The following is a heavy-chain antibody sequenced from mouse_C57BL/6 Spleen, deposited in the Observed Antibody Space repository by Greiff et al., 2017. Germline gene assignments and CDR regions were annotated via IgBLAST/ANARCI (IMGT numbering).Heavy chain of an antibody. Sequence: QVQLQQPGAELVRPGSSVKLSCKASGYTFTSYWMDWVKQRPGQGLEWIGNIYPSDSETHYNQKFKDKATLTVDKSSSTAYMQLSSLTSEDSAVYYCARGGTTVPLLAYWGQGTTLTVSS. CDR3: ARGGTTVPLLAY. V-gene: IGHV1-61*01. D-gene: IGHD1-1*01. CDR1: GYTFTSYW. CDR2: IYPSDSET. J-gene: IGHJ2*01.